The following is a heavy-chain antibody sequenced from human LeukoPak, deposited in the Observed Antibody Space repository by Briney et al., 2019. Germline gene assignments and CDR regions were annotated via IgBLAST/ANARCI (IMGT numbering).Heavy chain of an antibody. CDR1: GFTFSSYA. CDR3: TKARGFASWYDY. V-gene: IGHV3-23*01. J-gene: IGHJ4*02. D-gene: IGHD6-13*01. CDR2: ISGSGGST. Sequence: GGSLRLSCAASGFTFSSYAMSWVRQAPGKGLEWVSAISGSGGSTYYADSVKGRFTISRDNSKNVLYLQMDNLRADDTAVYHCTKARGFASWYDYWGQGALVTVSS.